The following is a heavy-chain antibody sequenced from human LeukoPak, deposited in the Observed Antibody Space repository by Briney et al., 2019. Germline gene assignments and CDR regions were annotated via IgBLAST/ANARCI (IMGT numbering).Heavy chain of an antibody. D-gene: IGHD3-22*01. Sequence: ASVKVSCKASGYTFTSNGISWVRQAPGQGLEWMGWISAYNGNTNYEQKLQGRVTMTTDTSTSTAYMELSSLRSEDTAVYYCARGRDDSSGYYYWGQGTLVTVSS. V-gene: IGHV1-18*01. J-gene: IGHJ4*02. CDR3: ARGRDDSSGYYY. CDR2: ISAYNGNT. CDR1: GYTFTSNG.